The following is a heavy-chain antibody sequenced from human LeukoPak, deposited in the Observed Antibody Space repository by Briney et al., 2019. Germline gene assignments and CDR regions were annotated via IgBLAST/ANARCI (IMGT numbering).Heavy chain of an antibody. CDR3: ARGRPHGNDY. D-gene: IGHD4-23*01. V-gene: IGHV3-74*01. CDR2: IASDGNST. J-gene: IGHJ4*02. Sequence: GGSLRLSCAASGFTFSSYWMNWVSQAPGKGLVWVSRIASDGNSTTYADSVKGRFSISRDNAKNTLYLQMNSLRVEDTAVYYCARGRPHGNDYWGQGTLVTVSS. CDR1: GFTFSSYW.